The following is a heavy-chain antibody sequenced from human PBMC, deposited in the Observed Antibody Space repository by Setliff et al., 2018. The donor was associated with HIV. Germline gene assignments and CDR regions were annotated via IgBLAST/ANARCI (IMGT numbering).Heavy chain of an antibody. Sequence: GGSLRLSCAASGFTFSSYSMNWVRQAPGKGLEWVSSISPSSSHIHYADSVKGRFTISRDNAKNSLYLQVNSLRAEDTAVYYCARQGPSRGSGYYPPDDAFDIWGQGTMVTVSS. CDR2: ISPSSSHI. D-gene: IGHD3-22*01. CDR1: GFTFSSYS. CDR3: ARQGPSRGSGYYPPDDAFDI. V-gene: IGHV3-21*01. J-gene: IGHJ3*02.